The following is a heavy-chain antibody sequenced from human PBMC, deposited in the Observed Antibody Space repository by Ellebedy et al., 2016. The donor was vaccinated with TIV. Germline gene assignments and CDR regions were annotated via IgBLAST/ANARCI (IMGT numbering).Heavy chain of an antibody. D-gene: IGHD5-12*01. CDR2: IYYSGST. CDR1: GFTFSRFW. Sequence: ESLKISCAASGFTFSRFWMHWVRQAPGKGLEWIGSIYYSGSTYYNPSLKSRVTISVDTSKNQFSLKLSSVTAADTAVYYCARVIVATISLGVVYFDYWGQGTLVTVSS. CDR3: ARVIVATISLGVVYFDY. V-gene: IGHV4-39*07. J-gene: IGHJ4*02.